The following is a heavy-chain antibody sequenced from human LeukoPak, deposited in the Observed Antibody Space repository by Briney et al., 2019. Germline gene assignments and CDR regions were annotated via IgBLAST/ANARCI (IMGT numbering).Heavy chain of an antibody. J-gene: IGHJ4*02. D-gene: IGHD2-8*02. V-gene: IGHV4-59*01. CDR1: GGSISSYY. Sequence: SETLSLTCTVSGGSISSYYWSWIRQPPGKGLEWIGYIYYSGSTNYNPSLKSRVTISVDTSKNQFSLKLSSVTAADTAMYYCARVSPIPPGRSFDYWGQGTLVTVSS. CDR2: IYYSGST. CDR3: ARVSPIPPGRSFDY.